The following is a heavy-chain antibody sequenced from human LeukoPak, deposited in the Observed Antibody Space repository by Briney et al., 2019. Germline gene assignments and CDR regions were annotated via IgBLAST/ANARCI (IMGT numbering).Heavy chain of an antibody. CDR2: IYNSGST. Sequence: SETLSLTATVSGGSINSYYWSRIPPPPGQGLEWIGYIYNSGSTNYNPSLKSRVTISVDTSKNQFSLKLSSVTAADTAVYYCARDVGATRKFDCGGQGWLVTVS. CDR3: ARDVGATRKFDC. CDR1: GGSINSYY. V-gene: IGHV4-59*01. D-gene: IGHD1-26*01. J-gene: IGHJ4*02.